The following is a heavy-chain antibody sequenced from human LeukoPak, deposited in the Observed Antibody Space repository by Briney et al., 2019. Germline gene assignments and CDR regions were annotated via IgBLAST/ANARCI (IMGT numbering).Heavy chain of an antibody. D-gene: IGHD6-6*01. Sequence: PGRSLRLSCAATGFTFSSYGMHWVRQAPGKGLEWVAVISYDGSNTYHADSVKGRFTISRDNAENSLFLQMNSLRAEDTAVYFCASAGGDSRSPLPFYYWGQGTLVTVSS. CDR2: ISYDGSNT. CDR1: GFTFSSYG. J-gene: IGHJ4*02. CDR3: ASAGGDSRSPLPFYY. V-gene: IGHV3-30*03.